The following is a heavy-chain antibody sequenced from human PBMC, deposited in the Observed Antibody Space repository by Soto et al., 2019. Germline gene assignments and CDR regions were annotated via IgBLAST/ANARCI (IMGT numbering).Heavy chain of an antibody. J-gene: IGHJ3*02. Sequence: GGFLRLSCAASGFTFDDYAMHWVRQAPGKGLEWVSGISWNSGSIGYADSVKGRFTISRDNAKNSLYLQMNSLRAEDTALYYCAKDIYDILTGPGAFDIWGQGTMVTVSS. V-gene: IGHV3-9*01. CDR3: AKDIYDILTGPGAFDI. CDR1: GFTFDDYA. D-gene: IGHD3-9*01. CDR2: ISWNSGSI.